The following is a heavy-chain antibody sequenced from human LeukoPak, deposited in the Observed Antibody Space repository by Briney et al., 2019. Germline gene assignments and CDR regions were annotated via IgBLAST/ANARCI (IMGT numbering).Heavy chain of an antibody. CDR3: ARGEGLGDFGY. CDR1: GGSISSYY. D-gene: IGHD5-24*01. V-gene: IGHV4-59*01. CDR2: IYYSGTT. Sequence: SETLSLTCTVSGGSISSYYWSWIRQPPGKGLEWIGYIYYSGTTNYNPSLKSRVTISVDTSKNQFSLKLSSVTAADAAVYYCARGEGLGDFGYWGQGALVTVSS. J-gene: IGHJ4*02.